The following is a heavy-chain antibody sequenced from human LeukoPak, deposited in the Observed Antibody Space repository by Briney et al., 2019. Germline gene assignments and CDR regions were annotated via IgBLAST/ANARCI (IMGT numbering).Heavy chain of an antibody. CDR2: IRYDGSNK. CDR3: AKGIFRAAAGDVGFDP. V-gene: IGHV3-30*02. J-gene: IGHJ5*02. CDR1: GFTFSSYG. D-gene: IGHD6-13*01. Sequence: PGGSLRLSCAASGFTFSSYGMHWVRQAPGKGLEWVAFIRYDGSNKYYADSVKGRFTISRDNSKNTLYLQMNSLRAEDTAVYYCAKGIFRAAAGDVGFDPWGQGTLVTVSS.